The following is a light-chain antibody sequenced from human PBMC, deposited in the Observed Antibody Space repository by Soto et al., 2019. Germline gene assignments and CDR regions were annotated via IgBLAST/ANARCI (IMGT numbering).Light chain of an antibody. J-gene: IGKJ4*01. Sequence: DIQMTQSPSSLAASVGDRVTITCRASQGIRNYLVWYQQKPGKPPKALIYGASTLQSGVPSRFSGSGSGREFTLTISGLQPEDVATYDCQNVYTAPMTFGGGTKVEIK. CDR2: GAS. CDR1: QGIRNY. V-gene: IGKV1-27*01. CDR3: QNVYTAPMT.